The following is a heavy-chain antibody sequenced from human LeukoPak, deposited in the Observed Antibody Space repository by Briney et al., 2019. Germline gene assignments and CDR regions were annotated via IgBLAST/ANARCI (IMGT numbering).Heavy chain of an antibody. CDR1: GGTFSSYA. V-gene: IGHV1-69*04. D-gene: IGHD6-19*01. Sequence: ASVKVSCKASGGTFSSYAISWVRQAPGQGLEWMGRIIPILGIANYAQKFQGRVTITADKSTSTAYMELSSLRSEDTAVYYCASSINGWPRGDWFDPWGQGTLVTVSS. J-gene: IGHJ5*02. CDR2: IIPILGIA. CDR3: ASSINGWPRGDWFDP.